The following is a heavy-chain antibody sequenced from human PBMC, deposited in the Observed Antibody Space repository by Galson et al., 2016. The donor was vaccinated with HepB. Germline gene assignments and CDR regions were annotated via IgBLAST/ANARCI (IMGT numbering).Heavy chain of an antibody. CDR1: GFTFSSYW. D-gene: IGHD4-17*01. Sequence: SLRLSCAASGFTFSSYWMTWVRQVPGKGLEWVANIKEDGSEEYYVDSVKGRFTISRDNAKNSLYLQMNGLRAEDTAVYYCARVSNSFYGDYFDYWGQGTLVTVSS. CDR2: IKEDGSEE. CDR3: ARVSNSFYGDYFDY. V-gene: IGHV3-7*02. J-gene: IGHJ4*02.